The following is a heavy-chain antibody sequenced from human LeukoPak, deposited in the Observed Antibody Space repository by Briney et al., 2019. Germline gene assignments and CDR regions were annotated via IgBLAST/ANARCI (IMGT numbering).Heavy chain of an antibody. J-gene: IGHJ5*02. D-gene: IGHD5-12*01. CDR2: IYYSGTT. CDR1: GGSMSSYY. CDR3: ASGHTARVDDYGNWFHP. V-gene: IGHV4-59*01. Sequence: PSETLSLTCTVSGGSMSSYYWSWIRQPPGKGLEWIGYIYYSGTTKYNPSLKSRVTISVDTSKNQFSLKLTSLTAADTAVYYCASGHTARVDDYGNWFHPWGQGNLVTVSS.